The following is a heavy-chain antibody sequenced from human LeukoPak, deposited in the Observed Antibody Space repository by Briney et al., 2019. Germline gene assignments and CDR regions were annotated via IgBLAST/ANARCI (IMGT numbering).Heavy chain of an antibody. J-gene: IGHJ4*02. V-gene: IGHV4-30-4*01. CDR2: IYYSGST. CDR3: ARANPHYYDSSGYFQGVDY. Sequence: SGTLSLTCTVSGGSISSGDYYWSWIRRPPGKGLEWIGYIYYSGSTYYNPSLKSRVTISVGTSKNQFSLKLSSVTAADTAVYYCARANPHYYDSSGYFQGVDYWGQGTWSPSPQ. CDR1: GGSISSGDYY. D-gene: IGHD3-22*01.